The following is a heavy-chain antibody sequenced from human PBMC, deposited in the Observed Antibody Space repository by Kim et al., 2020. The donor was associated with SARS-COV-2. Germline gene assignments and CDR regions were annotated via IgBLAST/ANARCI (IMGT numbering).Heavy chain of an antibody. CDR3: APARPKEGRGEH. J-gene: IGHJ1*01. CDR1: GLPFRRCA. CDR2: INGYGSVT. V-gene: IGHV3-23*01. Sequence: GGSLRLSCAASGLPFRRCAMSWVRLPPGKALEWVSYINGYGSVTEYADSARGRFTISRDNSKTMLFLEMNSLRAEDTAIYYCAPARPKEGRGEHGGQGTLGTVSS. D-gene: IGHD1-1*01.